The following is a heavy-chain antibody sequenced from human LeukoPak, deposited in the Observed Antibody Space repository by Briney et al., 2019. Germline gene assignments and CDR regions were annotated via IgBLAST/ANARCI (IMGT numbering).Heavy chain of an antibody. CDR1: GFTFSSYS. CDR2: ISSSSSYI. Sequence: GGCLRLSCAASGFTFSSYSMNWVRQALGKGLEWVSSISSSSSYIYYADSVKGRFTISRDNAKNSLYLQMNSLRAEDTAVYYCARSQWELPGDFDYWGQGTLVTVSS. J-gene: IGHJ4*02. V-gene: IGHV3-21*01. D-gene: IGHD1-26*01. CDR3: ARSQWELPGDFDY.